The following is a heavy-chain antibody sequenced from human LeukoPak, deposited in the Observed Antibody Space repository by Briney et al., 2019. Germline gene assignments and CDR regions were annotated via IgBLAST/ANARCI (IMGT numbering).Heavy chain of an antibody. D-gene: IGHD1-26*01. CDR1: GYTYTGYY. V-gene: IGHV1-2*02. CDR2: INPNSGGT. CDR3: ARRPSSGSCALAAFDI. Sequence: ASVKVSCKASGYTYTGYYMHWVRQAPGQGLEWMGWINPNSGGTNYAQKFQGRVTMTRDTSISAAYMELSRLRSDDTAVYYCARRPSSGSCALAAFDIWGQGTMFTVSS. J-gene: IGHJ3*02.